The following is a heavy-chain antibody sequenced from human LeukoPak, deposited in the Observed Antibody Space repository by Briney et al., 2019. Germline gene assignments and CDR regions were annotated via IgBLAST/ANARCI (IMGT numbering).Heavy chain of an antibody. CDR1: GISFSSNA. CDR2: ISYHGKNI. V-gene: IGHV3-30*04. J-gene: IGHJ5*02. CDR3: ARDSYGNYNWFDP. D-gene: IGHD4-17*01. Sequence: PGGSLRLSCAASGISFSSNAMHWVRQAPGKGLEWVALISYHGKNIYYADSVKGRFTISRDNSKNTLFLQMNSLRAEDTAVYFCARDSYGNYNWFDPWGQGTLVTVSS.